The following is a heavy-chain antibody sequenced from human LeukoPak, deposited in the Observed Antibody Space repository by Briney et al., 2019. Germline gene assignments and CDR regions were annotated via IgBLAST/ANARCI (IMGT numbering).Heavy chain of an antibody. D-gene: IGHD2-2*01. J-gene: IGHJ3*02. Sequence: GGSLRLSCAASGFTFSDYYMSWIRQAPGKGLEWVSYISSSGSTIYYADSVKGRFTISRDNAKNSLYLQMNSLRAEDTAVYYCARDFTDVEVPAADAFDIWGQGTMVTVSS. CDR1: GFTFSDYY. CDR3: ARDFTDVEVPAADAFDI. CDR2: ISSSGSTI. V-gene: IGHV3-11*04.